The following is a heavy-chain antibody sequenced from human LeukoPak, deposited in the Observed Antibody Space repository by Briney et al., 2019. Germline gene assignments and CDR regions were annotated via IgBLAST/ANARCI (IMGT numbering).Heavy chain of an antibody. CDR1: GGSISSSSYY. Sequence: SETLSLTCTVSGGSISSSSYYWGWIRQPPGKGLEWIGSIYYSGSTYYNPSLKSRVTISVDTSKNQFSLKLSSVTAADTAVYYCARGPITMVRGVILALNFDYWGQGTLVTVSS. CDR2: IYYSGST. CDR3: ARGPITMVRGVILALNFDY. V-gene: IGHV4-39*07. J-gene: IGHJ4*02. D-gene: IGHD3-10*01.